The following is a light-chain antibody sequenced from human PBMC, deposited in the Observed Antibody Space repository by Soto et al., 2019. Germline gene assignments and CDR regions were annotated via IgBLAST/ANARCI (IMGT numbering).Light chain of an antibody. CDR1: NSNIGSNY. J-gene: IGLJ3*02. V-gene: IGLV1-47*02. CDR3: AAWDASLSCWV. Sequence: QSVLTQPTAASGTPGQRVTISCSGGNSNIGSNYVYWYRQLPGTAPQLLIYNNHQRPSGVPDRFSASKSGSSASLDVSGLRSEDGADYFCAAWDASLSCWVFGGGTQLAVL. CDR2: NNH.